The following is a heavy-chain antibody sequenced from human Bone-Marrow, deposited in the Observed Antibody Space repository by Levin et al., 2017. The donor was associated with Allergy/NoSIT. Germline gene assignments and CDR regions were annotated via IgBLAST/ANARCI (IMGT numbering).Heavy chain of an antibody. V-gene: IGHV3-23*01. CDR1: GFTFSSYA. J-gene: IGHJ4*02. D-gene: IGHD3-22*01. CDR2: ISESGGST. CDR3: ASRNYYDGSDYYLYYFDY. Sequence: GGSLRLSCAASGFTFSSYAMGWVRQAPGKGLEWVSAISESGGSTYYADSVKGRFTISRDNSKDTLYLQLSSLKDDDTAVYYCASRNYYDGSDYYLYYFDYWGQGTLVTVSS.